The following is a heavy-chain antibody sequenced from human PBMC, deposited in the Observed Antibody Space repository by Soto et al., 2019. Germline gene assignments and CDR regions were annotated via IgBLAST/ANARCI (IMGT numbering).Heavy chain of an antibody. CDR3: ARDLVVVPAAIAARQPYYYYGMDV. J-gene: IGHJ6*02. CDR2: ISSSSSYI. Sequence: PGGSLRLSCAASGFTFSSYSMNWVRQAPGKGLEWVSSISSSSSYIYYADSVKGRFTISRDNAKNSLYLQMNSLRAEDTAVYYCARDLVVVPAAIAARQPYYYYGMDVWGQGTTVTVSS. D-gene: IGHD2-2*01. CDR1: GFTFSSYS. V-gene: IGHV3-21*01.